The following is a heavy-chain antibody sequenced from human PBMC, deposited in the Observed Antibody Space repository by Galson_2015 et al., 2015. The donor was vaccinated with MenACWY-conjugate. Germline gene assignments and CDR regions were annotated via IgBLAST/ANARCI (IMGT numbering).Heavy chain of an antibody. CDR2: IDPTGGST. D-gene: IGHD6-6*01. J-gene: IGHJ2*01. CDR3: ARSGRSSSGYFDL. V-gene: IGHV1-46*03. Sequence: SVKVSCKASGYTFTNCYFHWVRQAPGQGPEWMGIIDPTGGSTTYAQKFQGRFTITRDTSTTTVHMELSSLRSEDTAVYFCARSGRSSSGYFDLWGRGALVTVSS. CDR1: GYTFTNCY.